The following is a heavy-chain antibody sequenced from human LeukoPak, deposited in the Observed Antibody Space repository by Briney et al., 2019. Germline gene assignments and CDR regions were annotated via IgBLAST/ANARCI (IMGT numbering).Heavy chain of an antibody. V-gene: IGHV3-23*01. CDR2: ISVSGAGT. CDR1: GFTFSSYA. J-gene: IGHJ4*02. Sequence: TGGSLRLSCAASGFTFSSYAMGWVRQAPGKGLEWVSAISVSGAGTYYADSVKGRFTISRDNSKNTLYLQMNSLRAEDTCVYYCAKGSDYPDNWGQGTLVTVSS. CDR3: AKGSDYPDN.